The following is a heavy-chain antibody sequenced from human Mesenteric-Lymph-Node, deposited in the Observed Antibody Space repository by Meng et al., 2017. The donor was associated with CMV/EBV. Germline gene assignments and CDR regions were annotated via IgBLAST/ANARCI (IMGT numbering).Heavy chain of an antibody. D-gene: IGHD2-15*01. CDR1: GFTFSSYS. CDR2: ISSSSSYI. CDR3: AKEDSGD. Sequence: GESLKISCAASGFTFSSYSMNWVRQAPGKGLEWVSSISSSSSYIYYADSVKGRFTISRDNAKNSLFLQMHSLRPEDTALYYCAKEDSGDWGQGTLVTVSS. J-gene: IGHJ4*02. V-gene: IGHV3-21*04.